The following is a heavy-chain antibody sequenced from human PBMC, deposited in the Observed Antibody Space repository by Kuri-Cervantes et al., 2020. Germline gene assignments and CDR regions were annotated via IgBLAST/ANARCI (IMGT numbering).Heavy chain of an antibody. CDR3: ARDISSGWYGWFDP. V-gene: IGHV4-4*02. CDR1: GGSISSSNW. CDR2: IYHSGST. J-gene: IGHJ5*02. Sequence: SETLSLTCAVSGGSISSSNWWSWVRQPPGKGLEWIGEIYHSGSTNYNPSLKSRATISVDTSKNQFSLKLSSVTAADTAVYYCARDISSGWYGWFDPWGQGTLVTGSS. D-gene: IGHD6-19*01.